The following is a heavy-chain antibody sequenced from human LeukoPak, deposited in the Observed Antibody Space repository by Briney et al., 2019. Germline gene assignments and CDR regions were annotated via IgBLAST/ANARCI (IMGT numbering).Heavy chain of an antibody. CDR3: ARGRASSAHFDY. J-gene: IGHJ4*02. V-gene: IGHV1-2*02. CDR1: GYTFTGYY. Sequence: RASVKVSCKASGYTFTGYYMHWVRQAPGQGLEWMGWINPNSGGTNYAQTFQGRVTMTRDTSISTAYMELSRLRSDDTAVYYCARGRASSAHFDYWGQGTLVTVSS. CDR2: INPNSGGT.